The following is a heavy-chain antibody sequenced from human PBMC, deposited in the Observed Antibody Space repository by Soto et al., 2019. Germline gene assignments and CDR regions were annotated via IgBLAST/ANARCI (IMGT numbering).Heavy chain of an antibody. CDR2: IIPIFGTA. V-gene: IGHV1-69*13. D-gene: IGHD3-22*01. CDR3: ARSSSGYYYADY. CDR1: GGTFSSYA. J-gene: IGHJ4*02. Sequence: SVKVSCKASGGTFSSYAISWVRQAPGQGLEWMGGIIPIFGTANYAQKFQGRVTITADESTSTAYMELSSLRSEDTAVYYCARSSSGYYYADYWGQGTLVTVSS.